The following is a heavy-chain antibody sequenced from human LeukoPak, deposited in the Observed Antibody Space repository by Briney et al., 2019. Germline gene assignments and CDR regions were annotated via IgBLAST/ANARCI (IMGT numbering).Heavy chain of an antibody. CDR2: IYPSGST. V-gene: IGHV4-61*02. CDR1: GGSISSGSYH. D-gene: IGHD2-15*01. J-gene: IGHJ5*02. Sequence: SETLSLTCTVSGGSISSGSYHWSWIRQPAGKALEWIGRIYPSGSTNYDPSLKSRVTISVDTFKNQFSLKLSSVTAADTAVYYCARGRIVVVVAAYLSWFDPWGQGTLVTVST. CDR3: ARGRIVVVVAAYLSWFDP.